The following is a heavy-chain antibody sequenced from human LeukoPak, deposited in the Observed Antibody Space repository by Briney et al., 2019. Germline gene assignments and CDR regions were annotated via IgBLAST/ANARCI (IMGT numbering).Heavy chain of an antibody. Sequence: SVNVSCKASGGTFSSYAISCVRQAPGQGLEWRGRSIPILGIANYAQKFQGRVTITPDKSTSTAYMEMSSLRSEDTAVYYCARSQESSDFDYWGQGNLVTVSS. CDR3: ARSQESSDFDY. J-gene: IGHJ4*02. D-gene: IGHD6-25*01. V-gene: IGHV1-69*04. CDR2: SIPILGIA. CDR1: GGTFSSYA.